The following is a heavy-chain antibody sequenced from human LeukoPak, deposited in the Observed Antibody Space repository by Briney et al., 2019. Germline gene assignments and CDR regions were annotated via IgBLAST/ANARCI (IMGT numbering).Heavy chain of an antibody. CDR1: GGSISSYY. Sequence: PSETLSLTCTVSGGSISSYYWSWIRQPPGKGLEWIGSIYYSGSTYYNPSLKSRVTISVDTSKNQFSLKLSSVTAADTAVYYCANPIAAGFDAFDIWGQGTMVTVSS. CDR2: IYYSGST. CDR3: ANPIAAGFDAFDI. V-gene: IGHV4-59*12. J-gene: IGHJ3*02. D-gene: IGHD6-13*01.